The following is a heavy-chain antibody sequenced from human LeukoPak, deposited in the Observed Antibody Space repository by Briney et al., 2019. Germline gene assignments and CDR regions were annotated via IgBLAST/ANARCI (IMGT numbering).Heavy chain of an antibody. V-gene: IGHV3-30-3*01. CDR2: ISYDGSYK. CDR1: GFTFSSYA. D-gene: IGHD5-18*01. Sequence: PGGSLRLSCAASGFTFSSYAMHWVRQAPGKGLEWVAVISYDGSYKYYADSVKGRFTISRDNSKNTLYLQMNSLRAEDTAVYYCARGGGGYSYDLEPEFDYWGQGTLVTVSS. CDR3: ARGGGGYSYDLEPEFDY. J-gene: IGHJ4*02.